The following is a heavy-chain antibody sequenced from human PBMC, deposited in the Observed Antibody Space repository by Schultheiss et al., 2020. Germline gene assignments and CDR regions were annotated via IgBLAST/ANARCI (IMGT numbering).Heavy chain of an antibody. CDR3: ARGGWVTTRTKGRSYNWFDP. J-gene: IGHJ5*02. CDR2: INHSGST. Sequence: SATLSLTCAVYGGSFSGYYWSWIRQPPGKGLEWIGEINHSGSTNYNPSLKSRVTISVDTSKNQFSLKLSSVTAADTAVYYCARGGWVTTRTKGRSYNWFDPWGQGTLVTVSS. V-gene: IGHV4-34*01. CDR1: GGSFSGYY. D-gene: IGHD4-17*01.